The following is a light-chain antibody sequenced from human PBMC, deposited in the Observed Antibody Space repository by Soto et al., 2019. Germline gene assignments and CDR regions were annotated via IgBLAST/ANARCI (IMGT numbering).Light chain of an antibody. CDR1: QSVSTN. V-gene: IGKV3-15*01. CDR3: QKYNSAPLT. CDR2: GAS. J-gene: IGKJ4*01. Sequence: EIAMTQSPATLSVSPGERATLSCRASQSVSTNLAWYQQKPGQAPRLLIYGASTRATGIPARFSGSGSGTDFTLTISSLQPEDVAAYYCQKYNSAPLTFGGGTKVEIK.